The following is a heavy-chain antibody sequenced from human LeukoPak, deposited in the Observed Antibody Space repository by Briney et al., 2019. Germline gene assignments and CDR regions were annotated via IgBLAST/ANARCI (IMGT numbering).Heavy chain of an antibody. Sequence: SETLSLTCTLSGGSISSYYWSWIRQPPGKGLEWIAYISDIGSINYNPSLKSRVTISLETSKNQFSLKLSSVTAADTAVYYCAGHHPRNTVDFWGQGTLVTVSS. CDR2: ISDIGSI. CDR3: AGHHPRNTVDF. J-gene: IGHJ4*02. D-gene: IGHD2/OR15-2a*01. CDR1: GGSISSYY. V-gene: IGHV4-59*08.